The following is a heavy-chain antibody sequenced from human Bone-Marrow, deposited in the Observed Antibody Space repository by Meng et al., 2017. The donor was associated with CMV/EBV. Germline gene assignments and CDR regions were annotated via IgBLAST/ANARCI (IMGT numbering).Heavy chain of an antibody. J-gene: IGHJ5*02. CDR2: TYYRSKWYN. V-gene: IGHV6-1*01. Sequence: SCAISGDSVSSNSAAWNWIRQSPSRGLEWLGRTYYRSKWYNDYAVSVKSRITINPDTSKNQFSLKLSSVTAADTAVYYCASEDIVVVPAARGHWFDPWGQGTLVTVSS. CDR3: ASEDIVVVPAARGHWFDP. D-gene: IGHD2-2*01. CDR1: GDSVSSNSAA.